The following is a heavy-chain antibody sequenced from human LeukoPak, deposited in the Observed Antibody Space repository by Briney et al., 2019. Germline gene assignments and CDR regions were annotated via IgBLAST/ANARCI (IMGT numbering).Heavy chain of an antibody. D-gene: IGHD3-3*01. CDR3: ARDRGIFGVVIIHNGLDP. CDR1: GYTLTGYY. CDR2: INPNSGCT. Sequence: ASVKVSCKASGYTLTGYYMHWVRQAPGQGLEWMGWINPNSGCTNYAQKFQGRVTMTRDTSISTAYMELSRLRSDDTAVYYCARDRGIFGVVIIHNGLDPWGQGTLVTVSS. J-gene: IGHJ5*02. V-gene: IGHV1-2*02.